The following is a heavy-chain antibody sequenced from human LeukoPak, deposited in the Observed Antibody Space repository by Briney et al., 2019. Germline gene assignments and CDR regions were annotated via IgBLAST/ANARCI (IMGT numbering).Heavy chain of an antibody. V-gene: IGHV4-4*02. D-gene: IGHD6-19*01. CDR2: IYHSGST. CDR1: GGSISSSNW. Sequence: SGTLSLTCAVSGGSISSSNWWSWVRQPPGKGLEWIGEIYHSGSTNYNPSLKSRVTISVDKSKNQFSLKLSSVTAADTAVYYCARRRAVAGTWWFDPWGQGTLVAVSS. J-gene: IGHJ5*02. CDR3: ARRRAVAGTWWFDP.